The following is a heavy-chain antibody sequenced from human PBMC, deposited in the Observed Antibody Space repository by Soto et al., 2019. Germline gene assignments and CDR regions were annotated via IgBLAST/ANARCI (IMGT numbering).Heavy chain of an antibody. CDR2: INAGNGHT. Sequence: QVQLVQSGAEVKKPGASVQVSCKASGYTFTSYAMHWVRQAPGQRLEWMGWINAGNGHTKYSQKFQGRVTITRDTSASTAYMELSSMRSEDTAVYYCARGVPYSNYYYYCGMDVWCQGTTVTVSS. V-gene: IGHV1-3*01. CDR1: GYTFTSYA. D-gene: IGHD2-15*01. CDR3: ARGVPYSNYYYYCGMDV. J-gene: IGHJ6*02.